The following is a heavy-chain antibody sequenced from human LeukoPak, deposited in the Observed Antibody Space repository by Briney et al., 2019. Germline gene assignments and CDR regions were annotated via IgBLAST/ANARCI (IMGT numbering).Heavy chain of an antibody. V-gene: IGHV4-4*07. CDR2: IDTRGNT. Sequence: PSETLSLTCTVSGGSMSRYYWSWIRQPAGKGLEWIGRIDTRGNTNYNPSLKSRVTMSVDTSKNQFSLKLNSVTAADTAVYYCASRKLGNDYWGQGTLVTVSS. J-gene: IGHJ4*02. CDR3: ASRKLGNDY. CDR1: GGSMSRYY. D-gene: IGHD7-27*01.